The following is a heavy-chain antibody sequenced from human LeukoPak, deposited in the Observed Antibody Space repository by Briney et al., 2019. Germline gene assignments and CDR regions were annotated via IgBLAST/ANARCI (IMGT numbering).Heavy chain of an antibody. CDR3: ARAQYCSGGSCYYFDY. J-gene: IGHJ4*02. D-gene: IGHD2-15*01. CDR1: EYTFTSYD. V-gene: IGHV1-8*01. Sequence: ASVKVSCKASEYTFTSYDINWVRQATGQGLEWMGWMNPNSGNTGYAQKFQGRVTMTRNTSISTAYMELSSLRSEDTAVYYCARAQYCSGGSCYYFDYWGQGTLVTVSS. CDR2: MNPNSGNT.